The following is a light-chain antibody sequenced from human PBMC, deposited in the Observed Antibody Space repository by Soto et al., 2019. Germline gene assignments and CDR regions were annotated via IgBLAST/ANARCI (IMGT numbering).Light chain of an antibody. Sequence: EIVLTQSPDTLSLSPGETATHSCRARQSVGSTYLARYQQKNGQAPRLLIYGASSRATGISHRFSGSGSATDFTLTSSGLEPEYFAVYCCQQYCSSPCTFGQGTKLEIK. CDR3: QQYCSSPCT. CDR1: QSVGSTY. J-gene: IGKJ2*02. CDR2: GAS. V-gene: IGKV3-20*01.